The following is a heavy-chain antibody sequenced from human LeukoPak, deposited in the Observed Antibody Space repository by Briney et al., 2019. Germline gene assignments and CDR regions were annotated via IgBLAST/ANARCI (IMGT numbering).Heavy chain of an antibody. CDR3: ARHKYDSGRYQIDY. D-gene: IGHD1-26*01. Sequence: PSETLSLTCTVSGGSISGYYWSWIRQPPGKGLEWIGYIYYTGSTNYNPSLKSRVTISVDTSKRQFSLRLTSVTAADTAVYYCARHKYDSGRYQIDYWGQGTLVTVSS. CDR1: GGSISGYY. J-gene: IGHJ4*02. CDR2: IYYTGST. V-gene: IGHV4-59*08.